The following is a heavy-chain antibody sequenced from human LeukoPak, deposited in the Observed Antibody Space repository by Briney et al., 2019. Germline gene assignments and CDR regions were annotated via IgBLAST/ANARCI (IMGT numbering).Heavy chain of an antibody. CDR2: VYYTGST. D-gene: IGHD4-23*01. CDR1: DGSINTISDY. V-gene: IGHV4-39*01. Sequence: SETLSLTCSVSDGSINTISDYWGWVRQPPGKGLEWIGSVYYTGSTYYNAPFKSRVTISIDTSKNQFSLKLSSVTAADTAVYYCASLPRMTTVVTRDYWGQGTLVTVSS. J-gene: IGHJ4*02. CDR3: ASLPRMTTVVTRDY.